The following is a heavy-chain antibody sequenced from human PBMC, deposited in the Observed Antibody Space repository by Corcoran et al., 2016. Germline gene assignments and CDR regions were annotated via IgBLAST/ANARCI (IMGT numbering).Heavy chain of an antibody. J-gene: IGHJ4*02. CDR1: GFTFSSYG. D-gene: IGHD6-19*01. V-gene: IGHV3-33*01. CDR2: IWYDGSNK. Sequence: QVQLVESGGGVVQPGRSLRLSCAASGFTFSSYGMHWVRQAPGKGLEWVAVIWYDGSNKYYADSVKGRCTISRDNSKNTLYLQMNSLRAEDTAVYYCARDGSGYSSGWYGGAFDYWGQGTLVTVSS. CDR3: ARDGSGYSSGWYGGAFDY.